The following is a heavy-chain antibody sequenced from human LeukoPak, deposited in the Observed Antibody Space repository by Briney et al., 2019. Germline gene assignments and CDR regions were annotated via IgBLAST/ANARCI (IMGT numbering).Heavy chain of an antibody. V-gene: IGHV4-59*12. J-gene: IGHJ4*02. Sequence: SETLSLTCTVSGGSISSYYWSWIRQPPGKGLEWIGYIYYSGSTNYNPSLKSRFTISVDTSRNQFSLKLSSVTAADTAVYYCARDPYCTSTSCPVGFDYWGQGTLVTVSS. CDR2: IYYSGST. CDR3: ARDPYCTSTSCPVGFDY. CDR1: GGSISSYY. D-gene: IGHD2-2*01.